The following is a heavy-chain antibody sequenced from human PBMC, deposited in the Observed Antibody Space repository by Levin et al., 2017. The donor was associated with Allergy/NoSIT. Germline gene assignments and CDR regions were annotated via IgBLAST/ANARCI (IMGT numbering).Heavy chain of an antibody. CDR1: GGSISSGGYY. V-gene: IGHV4-31*03. CDR2: IYYSGST. Sequence: SETLSLTCTVSGGSISSGGYYWSWIRQHPGKGLEWIGYIYYSGSTYYNPSLKSRVTISVDTSKNQFSLKLSSVTAADTAVYYCARDTVVVAATRTWYDYYMDVWGKGTTVTVSS. D-gene: IGHD2-15*01. CDR3: ARDTVVVAATRTWYDYYMDV. J-gene: IGHJ6*03.